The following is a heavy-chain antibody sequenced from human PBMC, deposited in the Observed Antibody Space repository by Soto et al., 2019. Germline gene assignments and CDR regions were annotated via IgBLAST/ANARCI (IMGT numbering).Heavy chain of an antibody. V-gene: IGHV4-34*01. CDR1: GGSFSGYY. CDR3: ARGLYGSGSYPGRYYYYYYGMDV. CDR2: INHSGST. D-gene: IGHD3-10*01. Sequence: PSETLSLTCAVYGGSFSGYYWSWIRQPPGKGLEWIGEINHSGSTNYNPSLKSRVTISVDTSKNQFSLKLSSVTAADTAVYYCARGLYGSGSYPGRYYYYYYGMDVWGQGTTVTVSS. J-gene: IGHJ6*02.